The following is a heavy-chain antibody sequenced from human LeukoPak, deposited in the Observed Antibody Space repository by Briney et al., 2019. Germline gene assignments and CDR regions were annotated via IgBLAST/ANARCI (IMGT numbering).Heavy chain of an antibody. CDR2: IDSSGSYM. CDR3: ARDRGYSDRSRYYPYYFDS. CDR1: GFTFSSYA. J-gene: IGHJ4*02. V-gene: IGHV3-21*01. D-gene: IGHD3-22*01. Sequence: GSLRLSCAASGFTFSSYAMNWVRQAPGKGLEWVSSIDSSGSYMYYADSVKGRFTISRDNAKNSLYLQMNSLRVEDTAVYYCARDRGYSDRSRYYPYYFDSWGQGTLVTVSS.